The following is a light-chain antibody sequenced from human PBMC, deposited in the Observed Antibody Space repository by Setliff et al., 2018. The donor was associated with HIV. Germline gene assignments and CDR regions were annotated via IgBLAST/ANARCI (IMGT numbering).Light chain of an antibody. V-gene: IGLV2-14*01. CDR1: SCDVGGYDY. CDR2: EVS. J-gene: IGLJ1*01. Sequence: SALTQPASVSGSPGQSITISCTGTSCDVGGYDYVSWYQQHPDKAPKLMIYEVSNRPSGVSNRFSGSKSGSTASLTISGLQAEDEADYYCNSKTGTITYVFGTGTKVTVL. CDR3: NSKTGTITYV.